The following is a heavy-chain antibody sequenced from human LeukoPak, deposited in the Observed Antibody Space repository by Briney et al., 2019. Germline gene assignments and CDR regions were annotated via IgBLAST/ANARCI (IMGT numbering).Heavy chain of an antibody. CDR1: GFAFNIYA. CDR3: AKVGSSTWYMYYFDY. V-gene: IGHV3-23*01. Sequence: GGSLRLSCAASGFAFNIYAMTWVRQAPGKGLEWVSTISGDSATPYFADSVKGRFTISRDNSKNTLYLQMNSLRVEDTAVYYCAKVGSSTWYMYYFDYWGQGALVTVSS. D-gene: IGHD6-13*01. CDR2: ISGDSATP. J-gene: IGHJ4*02.